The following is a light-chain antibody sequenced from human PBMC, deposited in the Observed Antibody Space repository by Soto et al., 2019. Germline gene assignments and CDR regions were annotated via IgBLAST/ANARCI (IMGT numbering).Light chain of an antibody. CDR1: QSVSSN. CDR3: QQYNNWPPWT. V-gene: IGKV3-15*01. CDR2: GAS. Sequence: EIVMTQSPATLSVSPGERATLSCRASQSVSSNLAWYQQKPGQAPRLLIYGASTRATGTPARFSGSGSGTEFTLTISRLQSEDFAVYYCQQYNNWPPWTFGQGTKVEIK. J-gene: IGKJ1*01.